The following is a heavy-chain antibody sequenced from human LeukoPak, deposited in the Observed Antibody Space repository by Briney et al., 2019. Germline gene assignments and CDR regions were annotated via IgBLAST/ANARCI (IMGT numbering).Heavy chain of an antibody. D-gene: IGHD6-6*01. Sequence: GASVKVSCKASGGTFSSYAISWVRQAPGQGLEWMGGIIPIFGTANYAQKFQGRVTITADESTSTAYMELSSLRSEDTAVYYCARVEKYSSSSRFHYYYYYMDVWGKGTTVTVSS. CDR2: IIPIFGTA. V-gene: IGHV1-69*13. CDR1: GGTFSSYA. J-gene: IGHJ6*03. CDR3: ARVEKYSSSSRFHYYYYYMDV.